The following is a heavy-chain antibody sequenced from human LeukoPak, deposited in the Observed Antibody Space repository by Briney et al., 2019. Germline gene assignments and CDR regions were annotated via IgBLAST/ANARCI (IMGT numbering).Heavy chain of an antibody. CDR2: IIPIFGTA. D-gene: IGHD3-10*01. CDR1: GGTFSSYA. CDR3: ARDHGRGSGSS. Sequence: ASVKVSCKACGGTFSSYAISWVRQTPGQGLEWMGGIIPIFGTANYAQKFRGRVTITADESTSTAYMELSSLRSEDTAVYYCARDHGRGSGSSWGQGTLVTVSS. J-gene: IGHJ5*02. V-gene: IGHV1-69*13.